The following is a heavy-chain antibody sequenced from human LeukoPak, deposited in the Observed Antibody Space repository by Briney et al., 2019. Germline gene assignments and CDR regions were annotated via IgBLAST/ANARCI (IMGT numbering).Heavy chain of an antibody. D-gene: IGHD1-26*01. Sequence: TGGSLRLSCAASGFTFSSYAMSWVRQAPGKGLEWVSAISGSGGNTYYADSVKGRFTISRDNSKNTLYLQMNSLRAEDTAVYYCAKGTSSIVGAPTGYWGQGTLVTVSS. CDR2: ISGSGGNT. J-gene: IGHJ4*02. CDR1: GFTFSSYA. CDR3: AKGTSSIVGAPTGY. V-gene: IGHV3-23*01.